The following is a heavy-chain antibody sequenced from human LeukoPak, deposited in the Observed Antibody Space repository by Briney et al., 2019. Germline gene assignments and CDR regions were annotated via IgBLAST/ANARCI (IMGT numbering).Heavy chain of an antibody. CDR2: INPNSGGT. Sequence: GASVKVSCKASGYTFTSYGISWVRQAPGQGLEWMGWINPNSGGTNYAQKFQGRVTMTRDTSISTAYMELSRLRSDDTAVYYCARELSYYDFWSGYHHYYYYYYMDVWGKGTTVTVSS. CDR1: GYTFTSYG. V-gene: IGHV1-2*02. J-gene: IGHJ6*03. CDR3: ARELSYYDFWSGYHHYYYYYYMDV. D-gene: IGHD3-3*01.